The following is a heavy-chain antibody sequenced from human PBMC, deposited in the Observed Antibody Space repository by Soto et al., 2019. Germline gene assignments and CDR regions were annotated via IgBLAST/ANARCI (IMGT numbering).Heavy chain of an antibody. CDR2: ISYDGSNK. J-gene: IGHJ4*02. Sequence: VQLVESGGGVVQPGRSLRLSCAASGFTFSSYGMHWVRQAPGKGLEWVAVISYDGSNKYYADSVKGRFTISRDNSKNTLYLQMNSLRAEDTAVYYCAKDPSSGWPTVGDWGQGTLVTVSS. CDR1: GFTFSSYG. D-gene: IGHD6-19*01. CDR3: AKDPSSGWPTVGD. V-gene: IGHV3-30*18.